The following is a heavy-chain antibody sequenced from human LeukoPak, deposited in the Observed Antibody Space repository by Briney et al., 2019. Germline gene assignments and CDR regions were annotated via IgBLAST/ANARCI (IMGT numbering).Heavy chain of an antibody. CDR1: GGSFSGYY. CDR2: INHSGST. D-gene: IGHD5-18*01. CDR3: ARRRGMIQLWPYNWFDP. J-gene: IGHJ5*02. V-gene: IGHV4-34*01. Sequence: SETLSLTCAVYGGSFSGYYWSWIRQPPGKGLEWIGEINHSGSTNYNPSLKSRVTISVDTSKNQFSLKLSSVTAAHTAVYYCARRRGMIQLWPYNWFDPWGQGTLITVSS.